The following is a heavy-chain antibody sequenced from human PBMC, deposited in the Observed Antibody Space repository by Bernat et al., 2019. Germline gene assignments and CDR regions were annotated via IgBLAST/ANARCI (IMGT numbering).Heavy chain of an antibody. Sequence: EVQLVESGGGLVQPGGSLRLSCEASGFTFSTYWMSWVRQAPGKGLEWVANIKQDGSEKYYVDSVKGRFTISRDNAKNSLYLQMNSLRAEDTAVYYCASETIAVAGAFDIWGQGTMVTVSS. CDR1: GFTFSTYW. CDR3: ASETIAVAGAFDI. J-gene: IGHJ3*02. V-gene: IGHV3-7*03. D-gene: IGHD6-19*01. CDR2: IKQDGSEK.